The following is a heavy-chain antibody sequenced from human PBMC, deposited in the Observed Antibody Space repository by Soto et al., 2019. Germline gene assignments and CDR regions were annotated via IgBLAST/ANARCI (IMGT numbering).Heavy chain of an antibody. D-gene: IGHD5-18*01. J-gene: IGHJ5*02. V-gene: IGHV4-4*07. CDR3: ATYSDTYLNWLDH. CDR1: GSSIKSYY. CDR2: VFASGTT. Sequence: PXETLSLTCTVSGSSIKSYYWAWIRQPAGKGLEWIGRVFASGTTNYNPSLRNRITMSVDTSRNQFSLEMRSMTAADTAMYYCATYSDTYLNWLDHSAQGDLVTVSS.